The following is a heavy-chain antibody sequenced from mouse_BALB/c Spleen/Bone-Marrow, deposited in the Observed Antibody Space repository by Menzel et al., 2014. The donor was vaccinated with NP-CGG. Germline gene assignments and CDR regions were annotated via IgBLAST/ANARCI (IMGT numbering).Heavy chain of an antibody. CDR1: GYIFSNYW. Sequence: QVQLKESGAELMKPGASVKISCKATGYIFSNYWIEWVKQRPGHGLEWIGEIFPGSDTTNYNEKFEGKATFTADTSSNTAYMQLSGLTSEDSAVYYCARKRGYYGFDAEGGYFDYWGQGTTLTVSS. CDR2: IFPGSDTT. J-gene: IGHJ2*01. D-gene: IGHD2-14*01. V-gene: IGHV1-9*01. CDR3: ARKRGYYGFDAEGGYFDY.